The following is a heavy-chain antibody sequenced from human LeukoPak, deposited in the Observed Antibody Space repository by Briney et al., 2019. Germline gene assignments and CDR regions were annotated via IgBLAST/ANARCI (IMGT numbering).Heavy chain of an antibody. V-gene: IGHV3-20*04. CDR1: GFTFDYHG. D-gene: IGHD6-19*01. CDR2: INWNGSST. J-gene: IGHJ4*02. Sequence: GGSLRLSCAASGFTFDYHGMRWVRQVPGKRLEWVSGINWNGSSTGYADSVKGRFTISRDNAKNSLYLQMSSLRAEDTALYYCAAGDRNGWYFDYWGQGPLVTVSS. CDR3: AAGDRNGWYFDY.